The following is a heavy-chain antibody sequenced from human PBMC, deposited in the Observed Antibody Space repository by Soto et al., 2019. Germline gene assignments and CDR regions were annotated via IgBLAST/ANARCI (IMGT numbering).Heavy chain of an antibody. J-gene: IGHJ4*02. CDR1: GGSISSGGYY. D-gene: IGHD5-18*01. CDR2: IYYSGST. CDR3: ARGDVDTAMVFFDY. V-gene: IGHV4-31*03. Sequence: QVQLQESGPGLVKPSQTLSLTCTVSGGSISSGGYYWSWIRQHPGKGLEWIGYIYYSGSTYYNPSLKSRVTLSVDTSKNQFSLKLSSVTAADTAVYYCARGDVDTAMVFFDYWGQGTLVTVSS.